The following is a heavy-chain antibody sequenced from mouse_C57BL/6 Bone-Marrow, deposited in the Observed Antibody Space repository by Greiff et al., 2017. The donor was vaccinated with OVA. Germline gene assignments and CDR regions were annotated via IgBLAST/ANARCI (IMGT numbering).Heavy chain of an antibody. CDR2: ISYDGSN. V-gene: IGHV3-6*01. D-gene: IGHD2-4*01. Sequence: EVKVEESGPGLVKPSQSLSLTCSVTGYSITSGYYWNWIRQFPGNKLEWMGYISYDGSNNYNPSLKNRISITRDTSKNQFFLKLNSVTTEDTATYYCAREGNYDFFDYWGQGTTLTVSS. J-gene: IGHJ2*01. CDR3: AREGNYDFFDY. CDR1: GYSITSGYY.